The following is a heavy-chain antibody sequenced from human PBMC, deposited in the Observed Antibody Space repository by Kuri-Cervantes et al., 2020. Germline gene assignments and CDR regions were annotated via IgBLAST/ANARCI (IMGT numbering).Heavy chain of an antibody. CDR3: AADTGYYGSGSYSLFDY. J-gene: IGHJ4*02. CDR1: GYTFTSYD. Sequence: ASVKVSCKASGYTFTSYDINWVRQATGQGLEWMGWMNPNSGNTGYAQKFQGRVTMTRNTSISTAYMELSSLRSEDTAVYYCAADTGYYGSGSYSLFDYWGQGTLVTVSS. D-gene: IGHD3-10*01. V-gene: IGHV1-8*01. CDR2: MNPNSGNT.